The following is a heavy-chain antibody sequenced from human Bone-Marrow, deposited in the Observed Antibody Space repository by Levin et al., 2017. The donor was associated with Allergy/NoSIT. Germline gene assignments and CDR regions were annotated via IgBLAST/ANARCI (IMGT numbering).Heavy chain of an antibody. V-gene: IGHV3-15*01. Sequence: SCAASGFTFSKAWMSWVRQAPGKGLEWVGRINTKTDGGTTDYGAPVKGRFTISRDDSKNTLYLQMNSLKTEDTAVYYCTTLDTAAAPFWGQGTLVTVSS. D-gene: IGHD6-13*01. CDR3: TTLDTAAAPF. J-gene: IGHJ4*02. CDR2: INTKTDGGTT. CDR1: GFTFSKAW.